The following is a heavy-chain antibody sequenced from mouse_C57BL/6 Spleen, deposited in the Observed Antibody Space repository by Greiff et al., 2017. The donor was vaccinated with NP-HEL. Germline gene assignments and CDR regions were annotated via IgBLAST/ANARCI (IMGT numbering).Heavy chain of an antibody. V-gene: IGHV1-52*01. Sequence: QVQLQQPGAELVRPGSSVKLSCKASGYTFTSYWMHWVKQRPIQGLEWIGNIDPSDSETHYNQKFKDKATLTVDKSSSTAYMQLSSLTSEDSAVYYCARSHYGKAWYFDYWGQGTTLTVSS. CDR2: IDPSDSET. J-gene: IGHJ2*01. D-gene: IGHD2-1*01. CDR3: ARSHYGKAWYFDY. CDR1: GYTFTSYW.